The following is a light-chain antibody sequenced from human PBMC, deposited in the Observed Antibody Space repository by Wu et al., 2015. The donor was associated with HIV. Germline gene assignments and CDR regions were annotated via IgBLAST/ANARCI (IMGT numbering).Light chain of an antibody. CDR3: QQYDSSRS. CDR2: GTS. CDR1: QSLTNRF. J-gene: IGKJ2*03. V-gene: IGKV3-20*01. Sequence: EIVLTQSPGILSLSPGERATLSCRASQSLTNRFLAWYQQKPGQAPRLLIYGTSHRVTGIPDRFSGSGSGTDFTLTINRLEPEDFAVYYCQQYDSSRSFGQGTKLEIK.